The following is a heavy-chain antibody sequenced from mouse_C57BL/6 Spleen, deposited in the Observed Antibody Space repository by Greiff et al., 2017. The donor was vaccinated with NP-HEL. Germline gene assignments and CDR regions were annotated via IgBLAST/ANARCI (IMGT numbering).Heavy chain of an antibody. CDR3: ARGGGYSKIPDY. D-gene: IGHD2-5*01. V-gene: IGHV1-69*01. CDR2: IDPSDSYT. Sequence: VKLQQPGAELVMPGASVKLSCKASGYTFTSYWMHWVKQRPGQGLEWIGEIDPSDSYTNYNQKFKGKSTLTVDKSSSTAYMQLSSLTSEDSAVYYCARGGGYSKIPDYWGQGTT. J-gene: IGHJ2*01. CDR1: GYTFTSYW.